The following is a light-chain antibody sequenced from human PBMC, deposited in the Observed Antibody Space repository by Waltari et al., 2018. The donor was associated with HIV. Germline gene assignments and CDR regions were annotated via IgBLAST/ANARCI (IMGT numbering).Light chain of an antibody. J-gene: IGKJ4*01. CDR3: QQYGSSLLT. V-gene: IGKV3-20*01. CDR1: QSVSTNY. CDR2: GTS. Sequence: EIVLTQSPGTLSLSPGERATLSRRASQSVSTNYLAWYQQNPGQAPRLLIYGTSSRATGIPDRFSGSGSGTDFTLTISRLEPEDFAVYYCQQYGSSLLTFGGGTKVEIK.